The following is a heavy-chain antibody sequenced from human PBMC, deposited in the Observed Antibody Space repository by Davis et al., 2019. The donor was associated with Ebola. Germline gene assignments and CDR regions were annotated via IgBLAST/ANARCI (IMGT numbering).Heavy chain of an antibody. D-gene: IGHD3-3*01. V-gene: IGHV3-13*01. J-gene: IGHJ6*02. CDR3: ARAHTTWSSNYYYYGMDV. Sequence: GESLKISCAASGFTFSSYDMHWVRQATGKGLEWVSAIGTAGDTYYPGSVKGRFTISRENAKNSLYLQMNSLRAEDTAVYYCARAHTTWSSNYYYYGMDVWGQGTTVTVSS. CDR2: IGTAGDT. CDR1: GFTFSSYD.